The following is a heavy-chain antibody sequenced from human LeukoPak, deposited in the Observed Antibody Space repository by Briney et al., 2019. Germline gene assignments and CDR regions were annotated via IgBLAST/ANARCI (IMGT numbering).Heavy chain of an antibody. V-gene: IGHV3-23*01. CDR1: GITLSNYG. J-gene: IGHJ4*02. D-gene: IGHD3/OR15-3a*01. Sequence: KAGGSLRLSCAVSGITLSNYGMSWVRQAPGKGLEWVAGISDSGGSTKYADSVKGRFTIARDNRENTLYLQTNSLRAEDTAVYFCAKRGVVIRVILVGFHKEAYYFESWGQGALVTVSS. CDR3: AKRGVVIRVILVGFHKEAYYFES. CDR2: ISDSGGST.